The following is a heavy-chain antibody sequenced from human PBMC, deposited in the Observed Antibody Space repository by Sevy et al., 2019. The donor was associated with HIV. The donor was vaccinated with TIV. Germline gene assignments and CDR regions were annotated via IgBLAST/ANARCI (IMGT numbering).Heavy chain of an antibody. CDR1: GYSFTSYW. Sequence: GESLKISCKGSGYSFTSYWIGWVRQMPGKGLEWMGIIYPGDPDTRYSPSFQGQVTISPDKSISTAYLQWSSLKASDTAMYYCARHGDVAMYYFDYWGQGTLVTVSS. V-gene: IGHV5-51*01. CDR2: IYPGDPDT. D-gene: IGHD7-27*01. J-gene: IGHJ4*02. CDR3: ARHGDVAMYYFDY.